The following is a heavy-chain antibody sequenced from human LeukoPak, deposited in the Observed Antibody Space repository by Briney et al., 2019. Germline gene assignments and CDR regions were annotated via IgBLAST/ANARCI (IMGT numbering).Heavy chain of an antibody. V-gene: IGHV4-59*01. Sequence: SETLSLTCTVSGGSISSYYWSWIRQPPGKGLEWIGYIYYSGSTNYNPPLKSRVTISVDTSKNQFSLKLSSVTAADTAVYYCARGDYGDYLPVGFDYWGQGTLVTVSS. D-gene: IGHD4-17*01. CDR3: ARGDYGDYLPVGFDY. J-gene: IGHJ4*02. CDR2: IYYSGST. CDR1: GGSISSYY.